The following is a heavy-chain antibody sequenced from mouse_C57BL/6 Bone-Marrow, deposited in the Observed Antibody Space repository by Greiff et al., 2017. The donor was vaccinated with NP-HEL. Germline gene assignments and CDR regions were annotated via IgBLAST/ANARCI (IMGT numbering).Heavy chain of an antibody. CDR1: GFTFSSYA. CDR3: ASYYAMDY. Sequence: EVMLVESGGGLVKPGGSLKLSCAASGFTFSSYAMSWVRQTPEKRLEWVATISDGGSYTYYPDNVKGRFTISRANAKNNLYLQMSHLKSEDTAMYYCASYYAMDYWGQGTSVTVSS. CDR2: ISDGGSYT. V-gene: IGHV5-4*03. J-gene: IGHJ4*01.